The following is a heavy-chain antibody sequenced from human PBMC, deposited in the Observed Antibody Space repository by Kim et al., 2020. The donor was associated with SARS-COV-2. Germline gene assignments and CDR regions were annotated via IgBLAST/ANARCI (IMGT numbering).Heavy chain of an antibody. V-gene: IGHV3-48*04. CDR2: ISSSSSTI. Sequence: GGSLRLSCAASGFTFSSYSMNWVRQAPGKGLEWVSYISSSSSTIYYADSVKGRFTISRDNAKNSLYLQMNSLRAEDTAVYYCARGPSGWYTGLGYYYGMDVWDQGTTVTVSS. D-gene: IGHD6-19*01. CDR1: GFTFSSYS. CDR3: ARGPSGWYTGLGYYYGMDV. J-gene: IGHJ6*02.